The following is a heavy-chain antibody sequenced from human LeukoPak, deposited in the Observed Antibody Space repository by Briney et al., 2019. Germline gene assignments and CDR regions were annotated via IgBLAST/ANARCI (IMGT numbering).Heavy chain of an antibody. J-gene: IGHJ4*02. CDR3: AKDLSGYYDSSGFDY. CDR2: IYSGGST. CDR1: GFTVSSNY. Sequence: PGGSLRLSCAASGFTVSSNYMSWVRQAPGKGLEWVSVIYSGGSTYYADSVKGRFTISRDNSKNTLYLQMNSLRAEDTAVYYCAKDLSGYYDSSGFDYWGQGTLVTVSS. V-gene: IGHV3-53*01. D-gene: IGHD3-22*01.